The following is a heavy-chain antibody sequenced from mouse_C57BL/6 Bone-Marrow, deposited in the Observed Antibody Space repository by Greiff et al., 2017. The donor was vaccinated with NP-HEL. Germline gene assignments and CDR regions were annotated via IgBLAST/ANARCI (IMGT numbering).Heavy chain of an antibody. Sequence: VQLQQSGAELVKPGASVKLSCKASGYTFTEYTIHWVKQRSGQGLEWIGWFYPGSGSIKYNEKFKDKAPLTADKSSSTVYMGLSRLTSDDSAVYFCARHEDRLYYSNPYAMDYWGQGTSVTVSS. J-gene: IGHJ4*01. CDR2: FYPGSGSI. D-gene: IGHD2-5*01. CDR3: ARHEDRLYYSNPYAMDY. V-gene: IGHV1-62-2*01. CDR1: GYTFTEYT.